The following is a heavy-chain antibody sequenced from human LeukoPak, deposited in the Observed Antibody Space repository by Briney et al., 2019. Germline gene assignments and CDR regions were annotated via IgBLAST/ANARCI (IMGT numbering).Heavy chain of an antibody. Sequence: GGSLRLSCVASGFTFSSYWMHWVRQAPGKGLVWVSRINSDGSSTSYADSVKGRFTISRDNAKNTLYLQMNSLRAEDTAVYYCARDSVAGPRGVDYWGQGTLVTVSS. CDR3: ARDSVAGPRGVDY. J-gene: IGHJ4*02. V-gene: IGHV3-74*01. CDR2: INSDGSST. CDR1: GFTFSSYW. D-gene: IGHD6-19*01.